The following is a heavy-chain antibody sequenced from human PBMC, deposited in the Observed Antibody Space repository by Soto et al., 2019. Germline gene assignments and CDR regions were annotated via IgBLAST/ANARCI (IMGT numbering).Heavy chain of an antibody. CDR3: ARYFRGSGRYFFDY. D-gene: IGHD6-19*01. J-gene: IGHJ4*02. Sequence: GGSLRLSCAASGFTFSSYEMNWVRQAPGKGLEWVANINQDGGGTYYVDSVEGRFTISRDNAKDSLYLQMNSLRGEDTAVYYCARYFRGSGRYFFDYWGQGTLVTVSS. CDR1: GFTFSSYE. CDR2: INQDGGGT. V-gene: IGHV3-7*03.